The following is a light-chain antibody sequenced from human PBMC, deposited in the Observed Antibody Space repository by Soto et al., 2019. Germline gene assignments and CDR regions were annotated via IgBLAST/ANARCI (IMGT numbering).Light chain of an antibody. Sequence: DIQMTQSPSTLSASVGDRVTITCRASQSISSWLAWYQQKPGKAPKLLIYKASTLKSGVPSRFSGSGSGTEFTLTISSLQSEDFAVYYCQQYNNWPRTFGQGTRLEI. CDR1: QSISSW. CDR2: KAS. V-gene: IGKV1-5*03. CDR3: QQYNNWPRT. J-gene: IGKJ5*01.